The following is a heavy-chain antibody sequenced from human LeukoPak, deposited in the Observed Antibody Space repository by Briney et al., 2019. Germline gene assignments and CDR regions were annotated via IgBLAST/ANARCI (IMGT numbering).Heavy chain of an antibody. J-gene: IGHJ4*02. D-gene: IGHD5/OR15-5a*01. CDR2: IIPILGLA. V-gene: IGHV1-69*04. CDR1: GDTFSTYA. CDR3: AKVPSTLTRYYFDQ. Sequence: SVKVSCKTSGDTFSTYAITWVRQAPGQGLEWMGRIIPILGLADYAEQFQGRVTITADKSTSTVYMELSSLRSEDTAVYYCAKVPSTLTRYYFDQWGQGTLVTVSS.